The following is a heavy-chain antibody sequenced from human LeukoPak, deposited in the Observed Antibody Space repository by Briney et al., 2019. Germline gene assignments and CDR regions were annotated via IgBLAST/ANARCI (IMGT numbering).Heavy chain of an antibody. D-gene: IGHD3-22*01. Sequence: ASVKVSCKASGYTFTSYGISWVRQAPGQGLEWMGWISAYNGNTSYAQKLQGRVTMTTDTSTNTAYMELRSLRSDDTAVYYCARDPVPYYYDSSGRPGDYWGQGTLVTVSS. CDR2: ISAYNGNT. CDR3: ARDPVPYYYDSSGRPGDY. J-gene: IGHJ4*02. V-gene: IGHV1-18*01. CDR1: GYTFTSYG.